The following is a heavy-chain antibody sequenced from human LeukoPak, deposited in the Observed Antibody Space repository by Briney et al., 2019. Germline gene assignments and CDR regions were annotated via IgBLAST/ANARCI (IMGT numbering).Heavy chain of an antibody. D-gene: IGHD2-2*01. J-gene: IGHJ4*02. CDR3: ARRSRSTGPAY. CDR1: GFIFSNYS. CDR2: ISSTSNTI. Sequence: GGSLRLSCAASGFIFSNYSMNWVRQAPGKGLEWVSWISSTSNTIYYADSVKGRFTISRDNAKNSLDLQMSSLRDEDTAVYCCARRSRSTGPAYWGQGTLVTVS. V-gene: IGHV3-48*02.